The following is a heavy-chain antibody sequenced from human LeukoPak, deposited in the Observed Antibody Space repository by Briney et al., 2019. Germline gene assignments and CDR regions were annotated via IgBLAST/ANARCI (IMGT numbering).Heavy chain of an antibody. V-gene: IGHV3-7*01. Sequence: GGSLRLSCAASGFNFNNYWLTWLRQAPGKGLTWVANIKDDGNDKFYVDSVKGRFTISRDNTQNSLYLQMNSLGAEDTAVYYCARISRRAFDIWGQGTMVTVSS. CDR2: IKDDGNDK. CDR3: ARISRRAFDI. CDR1: GFNFNNYW. J-gene: IGHJ3*02.